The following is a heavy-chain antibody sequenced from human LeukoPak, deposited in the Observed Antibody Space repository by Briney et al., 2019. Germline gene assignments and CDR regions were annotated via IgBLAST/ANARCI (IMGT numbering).Heavy chain of an antibody. J-gene: IGHJ3*01. CDR1: GYTFTGYY. Sequence: ASVKVSCKASGYTFTGYYMHWVRQAPGQGLEWMGWINPNSGGTNYAQKFQGRVTITADTSTYTAYLEMSSLTSEATAGYYGAREGDYYPEPGNLVEVSDVWGQGTMVTVSA. V-gene: IGHV1-2*02. D-gene: IGHD3-22*01. CDR3: AREGDYYPEPGNLVEVSDV. CDR2: INPNSGGT.